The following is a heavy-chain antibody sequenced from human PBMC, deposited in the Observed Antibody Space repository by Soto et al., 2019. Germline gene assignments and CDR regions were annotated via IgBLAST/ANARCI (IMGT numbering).Heavy chain of an antibody. CDR2: ISAYNGDT. CDR1: GYSFTNYG. D-gene: IGHD6-19*01. V-gene: IGHV1-18*01. CDR3: ARDRGVAPPVAGNTHYYYYMDV. Sequence: QDQLVQSGGEVKKPGASVKVSCKASGYSFTNYGITWVRQAPGQGFAWMGWISAYNGDTNDAQKLQGRVTMTTDASTSTAYLELRSLRSDDTAVYYCARDRGVAPPVAGNTHYYYYMDVWGKGTTVTVSS. J-gene: IGHJ6*03.